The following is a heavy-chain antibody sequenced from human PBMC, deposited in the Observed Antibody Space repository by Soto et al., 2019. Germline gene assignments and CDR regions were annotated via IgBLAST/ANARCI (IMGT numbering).Heavy chain of an antibody. CDR2: INPSGGST. CDR3: ARKSATAYYYYYYGMDV. CDR1: GYTFTSYY. D-gene: IGHD2-15*01. J-gene: IGHJ6*02. V-gene: IGHV1-46*01. Sequence: QVQLVQSGAEVKKPGASVKVSCKASGYTFTSYYMHWVRQAPGQGLEWMGIINPSGGSTSYAQKFQGRVTMTSDTSTSTVYMELSSLRSEDTAVYYCARKSATAYYYYYYGMDVWGQGTTVTVSS.